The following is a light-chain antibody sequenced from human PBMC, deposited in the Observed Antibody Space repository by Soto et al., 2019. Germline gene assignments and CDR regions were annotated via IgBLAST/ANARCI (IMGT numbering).Light chain of an antibody. CDR2: YDD. CDR3: GSWDSSLSAYV. CDR1: SSNIGNNA. J-gene: IGLJ1*01. Sequence: QPVLTQPPSVSEAPRQRVTISCSGSSSNIGNNAVNWYQQLPGKAPKLLIYYDDLLPSGVSDRFSGSKSGTSATLGITGFQTGDEADYYCGSWDSSLSAYVFGTGTKLTVL. V-gene: IGLV1-36*01.